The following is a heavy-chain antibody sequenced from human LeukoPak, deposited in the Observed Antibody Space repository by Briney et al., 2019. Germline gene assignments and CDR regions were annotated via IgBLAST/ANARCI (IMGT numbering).Heavy chain of an antibody. CDR3: AKKATVTSYYFDF. J-gene: IGHJ4*02. V-gene: IGHV3-23*01. CDR1: GFTFSTYA. D-gene: IGHD4-17*01. Sequence: GGSLRLSCAASGFTFSTYAMSWVRQAPGKGLEWVSGISGRGISTYYADSVKGRFTISRDNSKNTLYLQMNSLRAEDTAVYYCAKKATVTSYYFDFWGQGTLVTVSS. CDR2: ISGRGIST.